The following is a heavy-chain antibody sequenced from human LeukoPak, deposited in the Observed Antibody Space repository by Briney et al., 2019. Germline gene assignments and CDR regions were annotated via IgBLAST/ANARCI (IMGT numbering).Heavy chain of an antibody. D-gene: IGHD2-15*01. J-gene: IGHJ5*02. CDR3: ARGRGGYCSGGSCYSLGWFDP. CDR2: IIPIFGTA. CDR1: GGTFSSYA. Sequence: SVKVSCKASGGTFSSYAISWVRQAPGQGLEWMGRIIPIFGTANYAQKFQGRVTITTDESTSTAYMELSSLRSEDTAVYYCARGRGGYCSGGSCYSLGWFDPWGQGTLVTVSS. V-gene: IGHV1-69*05.